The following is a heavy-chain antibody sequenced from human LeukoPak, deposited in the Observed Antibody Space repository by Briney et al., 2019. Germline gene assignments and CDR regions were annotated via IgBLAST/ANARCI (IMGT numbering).Heavy chain of an antibody. CDR2: IYYSGST. V-gene: IGHV4-59*01. CDR3: ARGGGYSGYDFGY. J-gene: IGHJ4*02. D-gene: IGHD5-12*01. CDR1: GGSISSYY. Sequence: SETLSLTCTVSGGSISSYYWSWIRQPPGKGLEWIGYIYYSGSTNYNPSLKSRVTIPVDTSKNQFSLNLSSVTAADTAVYYCARGGGYSGYDFGYWGQGTLVTVSS.